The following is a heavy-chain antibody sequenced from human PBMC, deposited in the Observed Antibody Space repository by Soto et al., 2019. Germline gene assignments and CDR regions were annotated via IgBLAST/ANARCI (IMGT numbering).Heavy chain of an antibody. Sequence: QAQLQQWGAGMLKPSETLSLTCAVYGVSFTGYYWSWIRQPPGKGLERIGEINHSGSTNYNPSLKSRVTISVDTYKKQFALKLRSVTAADTAVYYCATSYYNFWSANYLAYFDYWGQGNLVTVSS. CDR3: ATSYYNFWSANYLAYFDY. V-gene: IGHV4-34*01. CDR2: INHSGST. CDR1: GVSFTGYY. D-gene: IGHD3-3*01. J-gene: IGHJ4*02.